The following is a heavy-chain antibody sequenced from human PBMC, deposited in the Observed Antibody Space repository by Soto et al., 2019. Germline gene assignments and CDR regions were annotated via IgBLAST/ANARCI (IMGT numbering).Heavy chain of an antibody. J-gene: IGHJ4*02. V-gene: IGHV3-49*03. CDR3: AAAGLGLYYFDY. CDR2: IRSKAYGGTT. Sequence: EVQLVESGGGLVQPGRSLRLSCTASGFTFGDYAMSWFRQAPGKGLEWVGFIRSKAYGGTTEYAASVKGRFTISRDDSKSIVYLQMNSLKTEDTAVYYIAAAGLGLYYFDYWGQGTLVTVSS. CDR1: GFTFGDYA. D-gene: IGHD6-13*01.